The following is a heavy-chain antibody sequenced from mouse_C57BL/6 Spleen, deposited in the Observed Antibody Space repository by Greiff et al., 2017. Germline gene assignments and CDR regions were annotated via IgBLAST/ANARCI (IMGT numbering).Heavy chain of an antibody. J-gene: IGHJ1*03. CDR1: GYTFTSYW. D-gene: IGHD1-1*01. Sequence: VQLQQPGAELVKPGASVQLSCKASGYTFTSYWLHWVKQRPGRGLEWIGRIDPNSGGTKYNEKFKSKGTLTVDKPSSTAYMQLSSLTSEDSAVYYCARGDYYGSSHWYFDVWGTGTTVTVSS. V-gene: IGHV1-72*01. CDR3: ARGDYYGSSHWYFDV. CDR2: IDPNSGGT.